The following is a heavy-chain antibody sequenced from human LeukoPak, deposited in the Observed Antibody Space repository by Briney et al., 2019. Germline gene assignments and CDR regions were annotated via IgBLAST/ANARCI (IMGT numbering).Heavy chain of an antibody. V-gene: IGHV3-7*01. J-gene: IGHJ5*02. CDR2: IIQDGSAK. Sequence: GGSLRLSCVASGFAFSNYRMSWVRQAPGKGLVWVANIIQDGSAKNYVDSVKGRFIISRDDARNSLFLQMNSLRAEDTAVYYCAREHSSVSSESKGYDLWGQGTLVTVSS. CDR3: AREHSSVSSESKGYDL. D-gene: IGHD6-19*01. CDR1: GFAFSNYR.